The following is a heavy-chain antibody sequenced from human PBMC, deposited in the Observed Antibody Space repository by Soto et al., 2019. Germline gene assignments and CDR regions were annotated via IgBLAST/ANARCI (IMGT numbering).Heavy chain of an antibody. CDR2: IDHSGST. CDR1: GGSFSGYS. V-gene: IGHV4-34*01. CDR3: TTYYFYYGMDV. Sequence: SETLSLTCAVYGGSFSGYSWSWIRQPPGKGLEWIGEIDHSGSTNYNPSLKSRVTISADTSKNQFSLKLSSVTAADTAVYYCTTYYFYYGMDVWGQGTTVTVS. J-gene: IGHJ6*02.